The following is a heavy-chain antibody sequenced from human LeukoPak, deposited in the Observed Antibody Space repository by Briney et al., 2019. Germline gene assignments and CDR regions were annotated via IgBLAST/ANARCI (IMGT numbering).Heavy chain of an antibody. V-gene: IGHV4-59*12. CDR3: ARGLLVVETTGPYYYYGMDV. CDR2: IYYRST. Sequence: SETLSLTCTVSGGSISSYYWSWIRQPPGKGLEWIGYIYYRSTNYNPSLKSRVTISVDTSKNQFSLKLSSVTAADTAVYYCARGLLVVETTGPYYYYGMDVWGQGTTVTVSS. D-gene: IGHD4-17*01. CDR1: GGSISSYY. J-gene: IGHJ6*02.